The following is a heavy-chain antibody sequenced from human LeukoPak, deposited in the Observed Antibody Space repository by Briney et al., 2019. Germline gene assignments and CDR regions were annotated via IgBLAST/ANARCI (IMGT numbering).Heavy chain of an antibody. D-gene: IGHD5-18*01. V-gene: IGHV3-43*02. CDR3: AKDIARGIQLWYYGMDV. J-gene: IGHJ6*02. Sequence: GGSLRLSCAASGFTFDDYAMRWVRQAPGKGLEWVSLISGDGGSTYYADSVKGRFTISRDNSKNSLYLQMNSLRTEDTALYYCAKDIARGIQLWYYGMDVWGQGTTVTVS. CDR1: GFTFDDYA. CDR2: ISGDGGST.